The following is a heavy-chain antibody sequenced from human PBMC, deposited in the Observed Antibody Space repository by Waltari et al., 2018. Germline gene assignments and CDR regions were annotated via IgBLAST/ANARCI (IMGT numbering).Heavy chain of an antibody. D-gene: IGHD3-10*01. J-gene: IGHJ4*02. V-gene: IGHV3-30*02. CDR1: TFSSYG. Sequence: TFSSYGMHWVRQAPGKGLEWVAFIRYDGSNKYYADSVKGRFTISRDNSKNTLYLQMNSLRAEDTAVYYCAKDRGSMYYFDYWGQGTLVTVSS. CDR2: IRYDGSNK. CDR3: AKDRGSMYYFDY.